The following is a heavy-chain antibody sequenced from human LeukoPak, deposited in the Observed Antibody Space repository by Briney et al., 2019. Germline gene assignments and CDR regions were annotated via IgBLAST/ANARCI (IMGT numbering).Heavy chain of an antibody. V-gene: IGHV1-2*02. Sequence: ASVKASCKASGYTFTDYYIHWVRQAPGPGLEWMGWINPNSDYTFYAQKFPGRVTLTRDTSISTVYMELTTLTSDDTALYYCAVAPGDYWGQGTLVSVSA. J-gene: IGHJ4*02. CDR1: GYTFTDYY. CDR2: INPNSDYT. CDR3: AVAPGDY. D-gene: IGHD2-21*01.